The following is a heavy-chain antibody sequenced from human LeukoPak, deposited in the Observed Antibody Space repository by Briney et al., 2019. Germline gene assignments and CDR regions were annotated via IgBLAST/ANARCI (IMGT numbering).Heavy chain of an antibody. J-gene: IGHJ5*02. CDR2: IYYSGTT. CDR1: GGSMSSYH. CDR3: ARDETHFYGSGSSNWFDP. V-gene: IGHV4-59*12. Sequence: PSETLSLTCAVSGGSMSSYHWNWIRQPPGKGLEWIAYIYYSGTTIYNPSLKSRLTISLDTSKNQFSLNLSSVTAADTAVYYCARDETHFYGSGSSNWFDPWGQGILVTVSS. D-gene: IGHD3-10*01.